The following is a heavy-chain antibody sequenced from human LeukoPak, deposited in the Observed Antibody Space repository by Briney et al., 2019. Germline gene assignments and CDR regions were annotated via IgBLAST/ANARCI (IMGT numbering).Heavy chain of an antibody. V-gene: IGHV3-11*04. Sequence: PGGSLRLSCAASGFTFSDYYMSWIRQAPGKGLEWVSYISSSGSTIYYADSVKGRFTISRDNAKNSLYLQMNSLRAEDTAVYYCAKYDAYGQLWFGFDSWGQGTLVTVSS. CDR3: AKYDAYGQLWFGFDS. CDR1: GFTFSDYY. CDR2: ISSSGSTI. D-gene: IGHD3-10*01. J-gene: IGHJ4*02.